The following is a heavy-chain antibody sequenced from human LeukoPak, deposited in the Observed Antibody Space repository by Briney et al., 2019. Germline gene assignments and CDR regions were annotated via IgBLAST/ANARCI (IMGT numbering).Heavy chain of an antibody. Sequence: GGSLRLSCAASGFTFSGSAMHWVRQAPGKGLEWVANIKQDGSEKYYVDSVKGRFTISRDNAKNSLYLQMNSLRAEDTAVYYCARDRLGGYSYGPFDYWGQGTLVTVSS. D-gene: IGHD5-18*01. CDR3: ARDRLGGYSYGPFDY. V-gene: IGHV3-7*01. J-gene: IGHJ4*02. CDR2: IKQDGSEK. CDR1: GFTFSGSA.